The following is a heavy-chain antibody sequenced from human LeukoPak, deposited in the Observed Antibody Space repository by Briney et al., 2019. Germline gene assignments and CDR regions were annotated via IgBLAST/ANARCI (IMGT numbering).Heavy chain of an antibody. V-gene: IGHV3-23*01. D-gene: IGHD3-22*01. CDR2: IISRGGDT. CDR1: GFTFRSYA. Sequence: GGSLRLSCAASGFTFRSYAMSWVRQAPGKGLEWVSGIISRGGDTYYADSVKGRFTSSRDNSKNTLYLQMNSLRAEDTAVYYCAKGGFYYYDAFDIWGQGTMVTVSS. CDR3: AKGGFYYYDAFDI. J-gene: IGHJ3*02.